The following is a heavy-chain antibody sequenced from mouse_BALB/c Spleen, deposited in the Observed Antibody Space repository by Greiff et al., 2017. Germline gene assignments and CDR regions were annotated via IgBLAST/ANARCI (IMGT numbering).Heavy chain of an antibody. V-gene: IGHV1S137*01. J-gene: IGHJ4*01. CDR2: ISTYYGDA. CDR3: GRAAKSSKEAMDY. Sequence: QVQLKESGAELVRPGVSVKISCKGSGYTFTDYAMHWVKQSHAKSLEWIGVISTYYGDASYNQKFKGKATMTVDKSSSTAYMELARLTSEDSAIYYCGRAAKSSKEAMDYWGQGTSVTVSS. D-gene: IGHD3-1*01. CDR1: GYTFTDYA.